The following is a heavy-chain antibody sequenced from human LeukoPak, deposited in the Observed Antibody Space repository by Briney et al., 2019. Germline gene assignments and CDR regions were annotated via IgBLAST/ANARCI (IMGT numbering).Heavy chain of an antibody. D-gene: IGHD6-6*01. CDR2: IYGGGST. CDR1: GFTVSSNY. J-gene: IGHJ4*02. Sequence: HPGGSLRLSCAASGFTVSSNYMSWVRQAPGKGLEWVSVIYGGGSTYYADSVKGRFTISRDNSKNTLYLQMNSLRAEDTAVYYCAKDSSIAARPFFLYYFDYWGQGTLVTVSS. V-gene: IGHV3-53*01. CDR3: AKDSSIAARPFFLYYFDY.